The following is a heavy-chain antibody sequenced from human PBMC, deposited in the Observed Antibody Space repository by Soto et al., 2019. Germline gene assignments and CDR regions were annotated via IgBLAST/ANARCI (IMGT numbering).Heavy chain of an antibody. J-gene: IGHJ6*02. CDR2: IIPIFGTA. V-gene: IGHV1-69*01. CDR1: GGTFSSYA. D-gene: IGHD6-6*01. Sequence: QVQLVQSGAEVKKPGPSVKVSCKASGGTFSSYAISWVRQAPGQGLEWMGGIIPIFGTANYAQKFQGRVTITADESTSTAYMELSSLRSEDTAVYYCARVESIAGPGGYYYYGMDVWGQGTTVTVSS. CDR3: ARVESIAGPGGYYYYGMDV.